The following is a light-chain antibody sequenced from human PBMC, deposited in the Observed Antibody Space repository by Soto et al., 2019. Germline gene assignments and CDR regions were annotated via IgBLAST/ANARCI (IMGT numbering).Light chain of an antibody. Sequence: QSALTQPASVSGSPGQSITISCTGTSNDIGGHNHVSWYQQHPGNSPKLIIYEVTQRPSGVSNRFSASKSGTTASLTISGLQDEDESDYYCCSYAGIITWVCGGGTKLTVL. CDR2: EVT. V-gene: IGLV2-23*02. J-gene: IGLJ3*02. CDR1: SNDIGGHNH. CDR3: CSYAGIITWV.